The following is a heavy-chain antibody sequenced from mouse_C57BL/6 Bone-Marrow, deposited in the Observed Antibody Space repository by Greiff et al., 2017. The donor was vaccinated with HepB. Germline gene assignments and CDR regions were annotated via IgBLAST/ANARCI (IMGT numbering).Heavy chain of an antibody. CDR2: IDPNSGGT. J-gene: IGHJ4*01. Sequence: QVQLQQPGAELVKPGASVKLSCKASGYTFTSYWMHWVKQRPGRGLEWIGRIDPNSGGTKYNEKFKSKATLTVDKPSSTAYMQLSSLTSEDSAVYYCARTGDGSSYERGHYAMDYWGQGTSVTVSS. V-gene: IGHV1-72*01. D-gene: IGHD1-1*01. CDR1: GYTFTSYW. CDR3: ARTGDGSSYERGHYAMDY.